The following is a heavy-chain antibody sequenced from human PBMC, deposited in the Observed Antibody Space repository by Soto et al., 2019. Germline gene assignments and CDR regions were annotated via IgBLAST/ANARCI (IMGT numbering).Heavy chain of an antibody. CDR1: GFTFSSYA. CDR3: AREGSSSLYYYYGMDV. D-gene: IGHD6-6*01. J-gene: IGHJ6*02. CDR2: ISYDGSNK. Sequence: QVQLVESGGGVVQPGRSLRLSCAASGFTFSSYAMHWVRQAPGKGLEWVAVISYDGSNKYYADSVKGRFTISRDNSKNTLYLQMNSLRAEDTAVHYCAREGSSSLYYYYGMDVWGQGTTVTVSS. V-gene: IGHV3-30-3*01.